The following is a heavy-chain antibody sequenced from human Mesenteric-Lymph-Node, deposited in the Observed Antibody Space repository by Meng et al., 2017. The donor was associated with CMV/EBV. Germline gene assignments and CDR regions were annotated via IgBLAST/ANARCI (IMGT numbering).Heavy chain of an antibody. CDR3: AREGTGDWLDA. J-gene: IGHJ5*02. D-gene: IGHD1-14*01. CDR1: GFMFSSYW. CDR2: INYDGSSR. Sequence: GGSLRLSCVASGFMFSSYWMHWVRQAPGKGLVWVSRINYDGSSRYYADSVKGRFTISRDNAKNTLYVQMNSLRVEDTAVYYCAREGTGDWLDAWGQGTLVTVSS. V-gene: IGHV3-74*01.